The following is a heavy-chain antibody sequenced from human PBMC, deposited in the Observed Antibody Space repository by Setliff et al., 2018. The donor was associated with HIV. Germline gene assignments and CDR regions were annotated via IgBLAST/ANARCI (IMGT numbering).Heavy chain of an antibody. D-gene: IGHD6-13*01. J-gene: IGHJ4*02. CDR1: GGSISGYH. V-gene: IGHV4-4*09. Sequence: SETLSLTCTVSGGSISGYHWNWLRQTPGKGLEWIGYIYTSRGTNYNHSLKTRVIISVDTSNQFSLKLSSVTAADAAVYYCARSPSYRSSWEYYFDYWGQGILVTVSS. CDR2: IYTSRGT. CDR3: ARSPSYRSSWEYYFDY.